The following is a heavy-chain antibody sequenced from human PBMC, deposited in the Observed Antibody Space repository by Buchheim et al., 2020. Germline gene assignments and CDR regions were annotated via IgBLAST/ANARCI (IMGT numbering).Heavy chain of an antibody. Sequence: EVQLVESGGGLVKPGGSLRLSCVASGFTFSRHSMQWVRQAPGKGLEWVSSISGSSGFIQYTYPVKGRFTISRDNAENSLYLQMNSLRAEDTALYYCARQGYSENLNDAFDIWGQGT. CDR3: ARQGYSENLNDAFDI. CDR2: ISGSSGFI. CDR1: GFTFSRHS. V-gene: IGHV3-21*01. J-gene: IGHJ3*02. D-gene: IGHD5-12*01.